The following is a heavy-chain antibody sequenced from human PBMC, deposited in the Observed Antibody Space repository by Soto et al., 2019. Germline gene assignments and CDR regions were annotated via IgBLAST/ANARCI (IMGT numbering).Heavy chain of an antibody. J-gene: IGHJ2*01. CDR2: ISSSSSYI. Sequence: EVQLVESGGGLVKPGGSLRLSCAASGFTFSSYSMNWVRQAPGKRLEWVSSISSSSSYIYYADSVKGRFTISRDNAKNSLYLQMNSLRAEDTAVYYCARDPSGYSSGWYFDLWGRGTLVTVSS. D-gene: IGHD6-19*01. V-gene: IGHV3-21*01. CDR1: GFTFSSYS. CDR3: ARDPSGYSSGWYFDL.